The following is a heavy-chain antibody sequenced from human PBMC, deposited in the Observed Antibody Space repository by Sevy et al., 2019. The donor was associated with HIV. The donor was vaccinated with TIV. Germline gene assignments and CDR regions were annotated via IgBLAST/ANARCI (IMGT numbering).Heavy chain of an antibody. CDR1: GYVFTASH. J-gene: IGHJ6*02. CDR2: INPDSGDT. CDR3: ARASSPGEFYYGMDV. V-gene: IGHV1-2*02. D-gene: IGHD6-13*01. Sequence: ASVKVSCKASGYVFTASHMHWVRQAPGQGPEWTGWINPDSGDTKYSPKFQGRVTMTRDTSITTAYLEVTSLRSGDTATFYCARASSPGEFYYGMDVWGQGTTVTVSS.